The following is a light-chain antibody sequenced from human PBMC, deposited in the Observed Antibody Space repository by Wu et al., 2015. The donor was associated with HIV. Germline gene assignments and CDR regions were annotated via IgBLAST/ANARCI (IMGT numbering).Light chain of an antibody. CDR2: DAS. CDR3: QQKSDRPLT. V-gene: IGKV3-11*01. Sequence: EIVLTQSPGTLSLSPGERATLSCRASQSVRRHLAWYQQRPGQPPRLLIFDASLRATGIPGRFSGSGSGTDFTLTISSLEPEDSAVYYCQQKSDRPLTFGQGTRLEIK. CDR1: QSVRRH. J-gene: IGKJ5*01.